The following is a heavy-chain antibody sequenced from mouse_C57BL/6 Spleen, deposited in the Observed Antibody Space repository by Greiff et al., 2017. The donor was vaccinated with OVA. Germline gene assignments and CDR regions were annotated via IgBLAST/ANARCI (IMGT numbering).Heavy chain of an antibody. V-gene: IGHV1-82*01. CDR1: GYAFSSSW. Sequence: VQLVESGPELVKPGASVKISCKASGYAFSSSWMNWVKQRPGKGLEWIGRIYPGDGDTNYNGKFKGKATLTADKSSSTAYMQLSSLTSEDSAVYFCARKVLWYSYAMDDWGQGTSVTVSS. CDR2: IYPGDGDT. J-gene: IGHJ4*01. D-gene: IGHD2-1*01. CDR3: ARKVLWYSYAMDD.